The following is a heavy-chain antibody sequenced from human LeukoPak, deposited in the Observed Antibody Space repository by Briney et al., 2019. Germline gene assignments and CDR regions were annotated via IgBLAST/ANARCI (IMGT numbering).Heavy chain of an antibody. Sequence: GGSLRLSCAASGFTFSTYWMNWVRQAPGKGLEWVLSISSSSSYIYYADSVKGRFTISRDNAKNSLYLQMNSLRAEDTAVYYCAREGQYSSSSGYWGQGTLVTVSS. CDR2: ISSSSSYI. CDR3: AREGQYSSSSGY. J-gene: IGHJ4*02. D-gene: IGHD6-13*01. V-gene: IGHV3-21*01. CDR1: GFTFSTYW.